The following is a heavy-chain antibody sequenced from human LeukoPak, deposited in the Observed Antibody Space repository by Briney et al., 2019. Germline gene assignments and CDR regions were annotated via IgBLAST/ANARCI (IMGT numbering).Heavy chain of an antibody. CDR2: IYNSGST. Sequence: SETLSLTCTVSGGSISSYYWSWIRQPAGMGLEWIGYIYNSGSTNYNPSLKSRVTISVDTSKNQFSLKLSSVTAADTAVYYCARAKALDIWGQGTMVTVSS. CDR1: GGSISSYY. V-gene: IGHV4-59*01. CDR3: ARAKALDI. J-gene: IGHJ3*02.